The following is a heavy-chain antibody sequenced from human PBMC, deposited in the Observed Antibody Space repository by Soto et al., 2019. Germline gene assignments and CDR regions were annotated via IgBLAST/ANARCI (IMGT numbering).Heavy chain of an antibody. D-gene: IGHD2-21*02. Sequence: QVQLVESGGGVVQPGRSLRLSCAASGFTFSSYAMHWVRQAPGKGLEWVAVISYDGSNKYYADSVKGRFTISRDNSKNTLYLQMNSLRAEDTAVDYCARDRRVVVTYYDGMDVWGQGTTVTVSS. CDR1: GFTFSSYA. J-gene: IGHJ6*02. V-gene: IGHV3-30-3*01. CDR2: ISYDGSNK. CDR3: ARDRRVVVTYYDGMDV.